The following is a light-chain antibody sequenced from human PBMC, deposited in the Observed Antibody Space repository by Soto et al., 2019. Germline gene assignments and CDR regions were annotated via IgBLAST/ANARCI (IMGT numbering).Light chain of an antibody. J-gene: IGLJ1*01. Sequence: QSVLTQPASVSGSPGQSITISCTGTSSDIGGYVSWYQQYPGKAPKIMIYDLTNRPSGVSNRFSGSKSGDTASLTISGLQAEDEADCYCSSPTSSYTVIFGTGTKVTVL. CDR2: DLT. CDR3: SSPTSSYTVI. CDR1: SSDIGGY. V-gene: IGLV2-14*01.